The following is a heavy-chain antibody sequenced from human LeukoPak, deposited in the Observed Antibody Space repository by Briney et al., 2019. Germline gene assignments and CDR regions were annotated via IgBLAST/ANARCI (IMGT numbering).Heavy chain of an antibody. CDR1: GFTVGSSY. D-gene: IGHD6-13*01. V-gene: IGHV3-53*01. J-gene: IGHJ4*02. CDR3: AARYSSSWYAY. CDR2: IYSTGIT. Sequence: VGSLRLSCEASGFTVGSSYMSWVRQAPGKGLECVSLIYSTGITYYADSVKGRFTISRDSSENTLYLQMNSLRADDTAVYYCAARYSSSWYAYWGQATPATVSS.